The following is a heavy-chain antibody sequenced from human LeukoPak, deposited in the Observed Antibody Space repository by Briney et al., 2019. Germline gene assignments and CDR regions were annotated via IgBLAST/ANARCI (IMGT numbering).Heavy chain of an antibody. Sequence: SETLSLTCAVSGVSISSNLWWTWVRQPPGKGLEWIAEIHHSGSINYNPSLKSRVTISVDKAKNQFSLNLNSVTAADTAVYYCARDPGAYWFDPWGQGTLVTVSS. CDR1: GVSISSNLW. J-gene: IGHJ5*02. CDR3: ARDPGAYWFDP. V-gene: IGHV4-4*02. D-gene: IGHD3-10*01. CDR2: IHHSGSI.